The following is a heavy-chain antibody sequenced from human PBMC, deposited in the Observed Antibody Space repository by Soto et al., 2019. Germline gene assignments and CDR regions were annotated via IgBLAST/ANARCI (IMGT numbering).Heavy chain of an antibody. CDR3: XXXXXXXXXXXXXXXXXXXVDX. Sequence: QVQLVESGGNVVQPEGSLTLSCAASGFSFSRYGMHWVRQAPGKGLEWVALISYDGTYKYHADSVKGRFTISRDNSDNTLHLQMNSLRXDXXXXXXXXXXXXXXXXXXXXXXXXXXVDXWGQGTLVTVSS. CDR1: GFSFSRYG. CDR2: ISYDGTYK. V-gene: IGHV3-30*03. J-gene: IGHJ4*02.